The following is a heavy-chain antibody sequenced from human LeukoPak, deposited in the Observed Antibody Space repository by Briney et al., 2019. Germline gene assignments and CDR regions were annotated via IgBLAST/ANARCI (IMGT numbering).Heavy chain of an antibody. J-gene: IGHJ4*02. Sequence: GGSLRLSCAASGFTFSSYAMHWVRQAPGKGLEWVAVISYDGSNKYYADSVKGRFTISRDNSKNTLYLQMNSLRAEDTAVYYCAKARLFGVIIHFDYWGQGTLVTVSS. CDR1: GFTFSSYA. D-gene: IGHD3-3*01. CDR3: AKARLFGVIIHFDY. CDR2: ISYDGSNK. V-gene: IGHV3-30-3*01.